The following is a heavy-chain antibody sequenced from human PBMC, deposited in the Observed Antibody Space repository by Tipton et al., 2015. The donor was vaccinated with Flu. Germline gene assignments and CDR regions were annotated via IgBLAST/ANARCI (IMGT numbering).Heavy chain of an antibody. CDR2: IYYSGST. CDR3: ARSKGNSCWPTNDSFDI. Sequence: GLVKPSETLSLTCTVSGGSISSYYWSWIRQSPGKGLEWIGYIYYSGSTRYNPSLKSPVTISVDTSKNQFSLKLRSVTAADTAVYYCARSKGNSCWPTNDSFDIWVQGTMVTVSS. D-gene: IGHD6-19*01. J-gene: IGHJ3*02. V-gene: IGHV4-59*01. CDR1: GGSISSYY.